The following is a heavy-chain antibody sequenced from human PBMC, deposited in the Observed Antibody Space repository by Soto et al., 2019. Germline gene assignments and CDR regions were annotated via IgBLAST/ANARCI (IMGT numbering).Heavy chain of an antibody. CDR3: ASLILVVPAADYYYMDV. CDR1: GGSISSSNDY. J-gene: IGHJ6*03. V-gene: IGHV4-39*07. Sequence: SETLTLTCTVSGGSISSSNDYWGCNRQRPGKGREWCGKIYYSGTTYYNPSIRSRITIAVDTSKNQCSLKLSSVTAADTAVYYCASLILVVPAADYYYMDVWGKGTTVTVSS. CDR2: IYYSGTT. D-gene: IGHD2-2*01.